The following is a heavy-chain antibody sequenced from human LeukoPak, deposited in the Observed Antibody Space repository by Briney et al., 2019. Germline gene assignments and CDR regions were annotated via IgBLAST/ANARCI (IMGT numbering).Heavy chain of an antibody. V-gene: IGHV1-2*02. Sequence: ASVKVSCKASGYTFTGYYMHWVRQAPGQGLEWMGWINPNSGGTNYAQKFQGRVTMTRDTSISTAYMELSRLRSDDTAVSYCARLPDLYYYYMDVWGKGTTVTVSS. CDR3: ARLPDLYYYYMDV. J-gene: IGHJ6*03. CDR1: GYTFTGYY. CDR2: INPNSGGT.